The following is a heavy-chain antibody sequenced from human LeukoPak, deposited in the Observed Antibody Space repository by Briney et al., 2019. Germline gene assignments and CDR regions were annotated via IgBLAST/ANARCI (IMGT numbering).Heavy chain of an antibody. Sequence: GGSLRLSCAASGFTFDDFGMIWVRQAPGKGLECVSGRDGGSTTYADSVKGRLTISRDNAKNSLYLQMNSLRAEDTALYYCTRDFPRQWLDTSYFYYYMDVWGKGTTVTVSS. CDR1: GFTFDDFG. CDR2: RDGGST. CDR3: TRDFPRQWLDTSYFYYYMDV. J-gene: IGHJ6*03. V-gene: IGHV3-20*04. D-gene: IGHD6-19*01.